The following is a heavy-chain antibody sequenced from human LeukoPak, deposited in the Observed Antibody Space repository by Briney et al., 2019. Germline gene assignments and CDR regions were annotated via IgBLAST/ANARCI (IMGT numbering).Heavy chain of an antibody. Sequence: GGSLRLSCTTSGFTFGDYAMSWVRQAPGKGLEWVGFIRSKAYGGTTEYAASVKGRFTISRDDSKSIAYLQMNSLKTEDTAVYYCTRGYRIVGATQFDYWGQGTLVTVSS. CDR1: GFTFGDYA. J-gene: IGHJ4*02. CDR3: TRGYRIVGATQFDY. D-gene: IGHD1-26*01. CDR2: IRSKAYGGTT. V-gene: IGHV3-49*04.